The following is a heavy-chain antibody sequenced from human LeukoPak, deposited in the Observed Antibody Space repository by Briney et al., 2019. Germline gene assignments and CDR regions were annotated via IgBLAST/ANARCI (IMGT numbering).Heavy chain of an antibody. V-gene: IGHV3-9*03. CDR1: GFTFDDYA. D-gene: IGHD6-19*01. J-gene: IGHJ4*02. CDR3: AKEGSSGWYDY. CDR2: ISWNSGSI. Sequence: SGRSLRLSXAASGFTFDDYAMHWVRQAPGKGLEWVSGISWNSGSIGYADSVKGRFTIFRDNAKNSLYLQMNSLRAEDMALYYCAKEGSSGWYDYWGQGTLVTVSS.